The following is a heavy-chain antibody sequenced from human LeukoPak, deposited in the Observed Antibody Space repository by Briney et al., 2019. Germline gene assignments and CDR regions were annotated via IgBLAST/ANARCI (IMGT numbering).Heavy chain of an antibody. D-gene: IGHD1-14*01. CDR1: GYSISTAYY. Sequence: SETLSLTCTVSGYSISTAYYWGWIRQPPGKGLGWIGSIYHSGSTYYNPSLKSRVTISVDTSKNQFSLNLTSVTAADTAVYYCARGTTGYNWFDPWGQGTLVTVSS. CDR2: IYHSGST. CDR3: ARGTTGYNWFDP. J-gene: IGHJ5*02. V-gene: IGHV4-38-2*02.